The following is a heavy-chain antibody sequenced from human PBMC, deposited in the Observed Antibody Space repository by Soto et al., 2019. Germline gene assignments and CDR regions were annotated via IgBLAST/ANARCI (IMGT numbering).Heavy chain of an antibody. D-gene: IGHD6-19*01. Sequence: EVQLVESGGGLVQPGGSLRLSCAASGFSFSNYNMNWVRQAPGKGLEWVSYISSISSTKYYADSVKGRFTISRDNAKNSLYLQMNSLRAEETAVYYSAREAVAGPLNWLDPWGQGTLVTVSS. J-gene: IGHJ5*02. CDR3: AREAVAGPLNWLDP. V-gene: IGHV3-48*01. CDR1: GFSFSNYN. CDR2: ISSISSTK.